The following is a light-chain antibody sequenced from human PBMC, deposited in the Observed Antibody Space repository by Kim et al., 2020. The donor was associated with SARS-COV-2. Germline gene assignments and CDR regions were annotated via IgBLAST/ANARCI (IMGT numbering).Light chain of an antibody. CDR1: DIGRNS. Sequence: APGKTARMTCGGDDIGRNSVHWYQQRPGQAPVLVIYYDSDRPSGIPERFSGSNSGNTATLTISRVEAGDEADYYCQVRDGGRDHPVFGGGTQLTVL. V-gene: IGLV3-21*04. J-gene: IGLJ3*02. CDR3: QVRDGGRDHPV. CDR2: YDS.